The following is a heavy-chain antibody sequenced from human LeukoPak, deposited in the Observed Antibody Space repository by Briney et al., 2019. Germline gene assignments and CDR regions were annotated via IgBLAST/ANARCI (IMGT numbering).Heavy chain of an antibody. CDR2: IYYSGST. Sequence: PSETLSLTCTVSGGSISSSSYYWGWIRQPPGKGLEWIGSIYYSGSTYYNPSLKSRVTISVDTSKNQFSLKLSSVTAADTAVYYCARQLAVAGKAGFDYWGQGTLVTVSS. J-gene: IGHJ4*02. CDR3: ARQLAVAGKAGFDY. CDR1: GGSISSSSYY. D-gene: IGHD6-19*01. V-gene: IGHV4-39*07.